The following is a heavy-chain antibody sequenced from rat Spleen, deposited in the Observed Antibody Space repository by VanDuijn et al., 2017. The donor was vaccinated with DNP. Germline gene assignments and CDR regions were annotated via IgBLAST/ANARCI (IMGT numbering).Heavy chain of an antibody. CDR1: GFTFNDYW. CDR2: ITRSGGTT. Sequence: EVQLVESGGDLVQPGRSLKLSCVASGFTFNDYWMTWIRQVPGKGLEWVASITRSGGTTYYPDSVKGRFTISRDNAKNTLYLQMNSLRSEDTATYYCARAAAYWGQGTLVTVSS. CDR3: ARAAAY. V-gene: IGHV5-31*01. J-gene: IGHJ3*01.